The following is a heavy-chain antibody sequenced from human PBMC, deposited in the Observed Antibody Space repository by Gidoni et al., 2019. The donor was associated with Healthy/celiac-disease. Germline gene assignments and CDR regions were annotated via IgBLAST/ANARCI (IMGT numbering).Heavy chain of an antibody. J-gene: IGHJ4*02. CDR2: IYYSGST. Sequence: QVQLQESGPGLVKPSQTLSLTCTVSGGSISSGNYYWSWIRQPPGKGLEWIGSIYYSGSTYYNPSLKIRVTMSIDTSKNHFSLKLTSMTAADTAVYYCARSEFSQEGIWGLGTLVTVSS. V-gene: IGHV4-30-4*01. CDR3: ARSEFSQEGI. CDR1: GGSISSGNYY. D-gene: IGHD1-20*01.